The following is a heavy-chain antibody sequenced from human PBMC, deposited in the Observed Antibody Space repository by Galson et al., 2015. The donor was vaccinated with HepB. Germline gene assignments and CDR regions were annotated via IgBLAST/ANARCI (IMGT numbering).Heavy chain of an antibody. J-gene: IGHJ6*02. V-gene: IGHV3-48*02. CDR1: GFTFSSYS. CDR3: ARDRFLEWLLYSYGMDV. D-gene: IGHD3-3*01. CDR2: ISSSSSTI. Sequence: SLRLSCAASGFTFSSYSMNWVRQAPGKGLEWVSYISSSSSTIYYADSVKGRFTISRDNAKNSLYLQMNSLRDEDTAVYYCARDRFLEWLLYSYGMDVWGQGTTVTVSS.